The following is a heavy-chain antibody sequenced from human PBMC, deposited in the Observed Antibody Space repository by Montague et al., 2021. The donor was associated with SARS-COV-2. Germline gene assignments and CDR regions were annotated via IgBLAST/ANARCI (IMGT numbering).Heavy chain of an antibody. Sequence: SETLSLTCTVSSDSINSYYWGWIRQPAGKGLEWIGRIYTSGSTNYNPSLKSRVTISLDTSKNQFSLKLSSVTAADTAVYYCARGRLYYDSSGYYFDYWGQGTLVTVSS. CDR3: ARGRLYYDSSGYYFDY. V-gene: IGHV4-4*07. CDR1: SDSINSYY. CDR2: IYTSGST. J-gene: IGHJ4*02. D-gene: IGHD3-22*01.